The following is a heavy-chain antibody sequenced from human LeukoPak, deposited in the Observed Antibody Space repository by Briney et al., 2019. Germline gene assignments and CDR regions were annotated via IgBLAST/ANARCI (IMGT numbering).Heavy chain of an antibody. J-gene: IGHJ4*02. CDR1: GFTFSNYE. CDR3: ARAKTAMVLDY. V-gene: IGHV3-48*03. D-gene: IGHD5-18*01. CDR2: ISNIGDII. Sequence: PGGSLRLSCAASGFTFSNYEMNWVRQAPGKGLEWISHISNIGDIIHYADSVEGRFTISRDNAKNSLYLQMNSLRAEDTAVYYCARAKTAMVLDYWGQGTLVTVSS.